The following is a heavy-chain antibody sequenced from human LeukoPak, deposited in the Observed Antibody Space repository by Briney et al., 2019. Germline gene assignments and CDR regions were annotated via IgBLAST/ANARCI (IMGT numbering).Heavy chain of an antibody. Sequence: GESLKISCKGSGYSFTTYWIGWVRQMPGKGLEWMGIIYPGDSDTRYSPSFQGQVTISADKSISTAYLQWNSLRAEDTAVYYCARENLYDFWSGYSSYYFDYWGQGTLVTVSS. V-gene: IGHV5-51*01. CDR1: GYSFTTYW. CDR3: ARENLYDFWSGYSSYYFDY. J-gene: IGHJ4*02. D-gene: IGHD3-3*01. CDR2: IYPGDSDT.